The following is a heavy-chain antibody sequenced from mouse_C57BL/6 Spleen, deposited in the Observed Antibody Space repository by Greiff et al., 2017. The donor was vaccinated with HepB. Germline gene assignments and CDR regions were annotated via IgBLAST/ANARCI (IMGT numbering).Heavy chain of an antibody. CDR2: IRSKSNNYAT. CDR3: VRQRNPYAMDY. CDR1: GFSFNTYA. V-gene: IGHV10-1*01. Sequence: EVQRVESGGGLVQPKGSLKLSCAASGFSFNTYAMNWVRQAPGKGLEWVARIRSKSNNYATYYADSVKDRFTISRDDSESMLYLQMNNLKTEDTAMYYCVRQRNPYAMDYWGQGTSVTVSS. J-gene: IGHJ4*01.